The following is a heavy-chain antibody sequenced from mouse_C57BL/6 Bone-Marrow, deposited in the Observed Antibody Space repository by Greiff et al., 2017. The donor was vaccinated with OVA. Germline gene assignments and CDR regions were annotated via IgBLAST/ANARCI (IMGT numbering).Heavy chain of an antibody. V-gene: IGHV1-55*01. Sequence: VQLQQPGAELVKPGASVKMSCKASGYTFTSYWITWVKQRPGQGLEWIGDIYPGSGSTNFNEKFKSKATLTVDTSSSTAYMQLSSLTSEDSAVYYCARYDYSNYPYYAMDYWGQGTSVTVSS. J-gene: IGHJ4*01. D-gene: IGHD2-5*01. CDR3: ARYDYSNYPYYAMDY. CDR2: IYPGSGST. CDR1: GYTFTSYW.